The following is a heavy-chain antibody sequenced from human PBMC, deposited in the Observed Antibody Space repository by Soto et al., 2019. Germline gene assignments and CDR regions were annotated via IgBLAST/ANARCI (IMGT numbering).Heavy chain of an antibody. Sequence: SETLSLTCSVSGGSISSGGYYWSWIRQLPGKGLEWIGYIYFSGSSYYNPSLKRRLTISLDTSKNHFSLRLDSLTAADTAVYYCARKKSAYYKIISSPFAFWGGGTLVTVSS. J-gene: IGHJ4*02. CDR3: ARKKSAYYKIISSPFAF. D-gene: IGHD3-9*01. V-gene: IGHV4-31*03. CDR1: GGSISSGGYY. CDR2: IYFSGSS.